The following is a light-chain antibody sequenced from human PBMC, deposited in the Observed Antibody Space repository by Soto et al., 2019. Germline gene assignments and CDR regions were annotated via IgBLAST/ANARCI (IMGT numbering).Light chain of an antibody. CDR1: QGVRNN. CDR2: GAS. V-gene: IGKV3-15*01. J-gene: IGKJ1*01. CDR3: HQYNQWPLWT. Sequence: EVVMTQSPVTLSVSPGESATLSCRASQGVRNNLAWYQQRPGQAPRLLIYGASTRAAGIPARLSGSGSETEFTLTIRSLQSEDFAVYYCHQYNQWPLWTFGQGTKVDIK.